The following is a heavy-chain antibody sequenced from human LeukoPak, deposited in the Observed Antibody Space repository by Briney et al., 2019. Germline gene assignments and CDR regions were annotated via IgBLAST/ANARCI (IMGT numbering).Heavy chain of an antibody. CDR1: GGSISSYY. V-gene: IGHV4-59*01. J-gene: IGHJ4*02. CDR2: IYYSGST. Sequence: SETLSLTCTVSGGSISSYYWSWLRQPPGKGLEWIGYIYYSGSTNYNPSLKSRVTISVDTSKNQFSLKLSSVTAADTAVYYCARENPMVRGAIDYWGQGTLVTVSS. CDR3: ARENPMVRGAIDY. D-gene: IGHD3-10*01.